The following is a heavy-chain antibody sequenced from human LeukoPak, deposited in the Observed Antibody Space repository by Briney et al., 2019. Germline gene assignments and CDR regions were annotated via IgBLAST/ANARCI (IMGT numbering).Heavy chain of an antibody. V-gene: IGHV3-11*01. CDR3: ARVRSPPDYYYYYMDV. CDR2: ISSSGSTI. CDR1: GFTFSDYY. J-gene: IGHJ6*03. Sequence: NPGGSLRLSCAASGFTFSDYYMSWIRQAPGKGLEGVSYISSSGSTIYYADSVKGRFTISRDNAKNSLYLQMNSLRAEDTAVYYCARVRSPPDYYYYYMDVWGKGTTVTVSS.